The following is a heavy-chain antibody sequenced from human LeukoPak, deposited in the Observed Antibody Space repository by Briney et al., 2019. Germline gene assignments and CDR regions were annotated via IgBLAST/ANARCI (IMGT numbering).Heavy chain of an antibody. J-gene: IGHJ4*02. CDR1: GFTFSSYE. CDR2: ISSSGSTI. Sequence: GGSLSLSCAASGFTFSSYEMNWVRQAPGKGLEWVSYISSSGSTIYYADSVKGRFTISRDNAKNSLYLQMNSLRAEDTAVYYCASLYSGSYWGGDYWGQGTLVTVSS. CDR3: ASLYSGSYWGGDY. V-gene: IGHV3-48*03. D-gene: IGHD1-26*01.